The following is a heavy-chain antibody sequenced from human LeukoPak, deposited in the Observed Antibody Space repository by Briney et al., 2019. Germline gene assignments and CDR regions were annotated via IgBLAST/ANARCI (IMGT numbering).Heavy chain of an antibody. Sequence: PSETLSLTCTVSGGSISSYYWSWIRQPAGKGLEWIGRIYTSGSTNSNPSLKSRVTMSVDTSKNQFSLKLSSVTAADTAVYYCARGGGISHYYYYMDVWGKGTTVTISS. CDR3: ARGGGISHYYYYMDV. CDR1: GGSISSYY. D-gene: IGHD6-13*01. J-gene: IGHJ6*03. CDR2: IYTSGST. V-gene: IGHV4-4*07.